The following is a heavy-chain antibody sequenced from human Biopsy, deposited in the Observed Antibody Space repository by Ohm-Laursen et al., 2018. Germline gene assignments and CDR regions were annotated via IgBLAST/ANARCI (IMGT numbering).Heavy chain of an antibody. D-gene: IGHD2-8*01. J-gene: IGHJ4*02. Sequence: GASVKVSCNASSYTFTDYNIHWMRQAPGQGLEWLGYINCKTGATNYAQKFQGTVTMTRDTSISTAYLALDSLRSADTAIYYCARDPLNGHKHFDYWGQGSLVTVSS. V-gene: IGHV1-2*02. CDR1: SYTFTDYN. CDR2: INCKTGAT. CDR3: ARDPLNGHKHFDY.